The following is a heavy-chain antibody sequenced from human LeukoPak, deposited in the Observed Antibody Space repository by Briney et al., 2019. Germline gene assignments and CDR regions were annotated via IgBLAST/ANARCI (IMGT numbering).Heavy chain of an antibody. D-gene: IGHD6-13*01. CDR2: IYSGGST. J-gene: IGHJ3*02. V-gene: IGHV3-66*01. CDR1: GFTVSGNY. Sequence: GGSLRLSCAASGFTVSGNYMSWVRKAPGRGQELGSVIYSGGSTFYADSVKGRFTISSDNSKNTLYLRMNSLRVEDTAVYYCARGHSSSWYGGAFDIWGQGTRVTVSS. CDR3: ARGHSSSWYGGAFDI.